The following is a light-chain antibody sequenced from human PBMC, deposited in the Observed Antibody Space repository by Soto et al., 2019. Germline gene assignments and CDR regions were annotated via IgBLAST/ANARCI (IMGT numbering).Light chain of an antibody. V-gene: IGLV2-8*01. CDR1: SSDVGGYNY. Sequence: QSVLTQPPSASGSPGQSVTISCTGTSSDVGGYNYVSWYQQHPGKTPKLMIYEVSKRPSGVPDRFSGSKSGNTASRTVSGLQAEDEDDYYCSSYAGSNNLVFGGGTKVTVL. CDR3: SSYAGSNNLV. CDR2: EVS. J-gene: IGLJ2*01.